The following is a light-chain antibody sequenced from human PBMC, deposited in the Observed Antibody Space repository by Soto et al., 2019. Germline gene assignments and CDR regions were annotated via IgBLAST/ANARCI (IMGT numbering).Light chain of an antibody. CDR1: SSDVGGYNY. CDR3: SSYAGTNKMGV. Sequence: QSALTQPPSASGSPGQSVTISCTGTSSDVGGYNYVSWYQQHPGKAPKLVIYDVTKRPSGVPDRFSGSKSGNTASLTVSGLQAEDEADYYCSSYAGTNKMGVFGGGTKHTVL. CDR2: DVT. J-gene: IGLJ2*01. V-gene: IGLV2-8*01.